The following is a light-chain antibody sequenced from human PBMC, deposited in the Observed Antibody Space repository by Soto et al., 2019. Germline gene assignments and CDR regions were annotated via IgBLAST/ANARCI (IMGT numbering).Light chain of an antibody. CDR2: GAS. CDR1: QSINSN. CDR3: QQYNNWPPWT. J-gene: IGKJ1*01. V-gene: IGKV3-15*01. Sequence: EIVMTQSPATLSVSPGERATLSCRASQSINSNLAWFQQKPGQAPRLLIYGASTRATGIPVRFSASGSGTEFTLIISSLQSEDFAAYICQQYNNWPPWTFGQGTKVDIK.